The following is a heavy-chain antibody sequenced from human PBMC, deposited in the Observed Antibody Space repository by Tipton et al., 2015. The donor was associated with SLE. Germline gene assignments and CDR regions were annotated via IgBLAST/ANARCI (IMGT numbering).Heavy chain of an antibody. CDR1: GGSFSGYY. D-gene: IGHD2-21*01. V-gene: IGHV4-34*01. Sequence: TLSLTCAVYGGSFSGYYWSWIRQPPGKGLEWIGEINHSGSTNYNPSLKSRVTISVDTSKNQFSLKLCSVTAADTAVYYCARGHPHIVVVIGGGWFDTWGRGTLVSVSS. J-gene: IGHJ5*02. CDR3: ARGHPHIVVVIGGGWFDT. CDR2: INHSGST.